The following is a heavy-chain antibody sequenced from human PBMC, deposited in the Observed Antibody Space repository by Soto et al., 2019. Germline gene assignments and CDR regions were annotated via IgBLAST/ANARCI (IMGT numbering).Heavy chain of an antibody. CDR3: ARAGNGDYGRPKPFDY. J-gene: IGHJ4*02. V-gene: IGHV1-46*03. CDR2: INPSGGST. CDR1: GYTFTSYY. Sequence: QVQLVQSGAEVKKPGASAKISCKASGYTFTSYYMHWVRQAPGQGLEWMGIINPSGGSTSYAQKFQGRVTMTRDTSTSTVYMELSSLRSEDTAVYYCARAGNGDYGRPKPFDYWGQGTLVTVSS. D-gene: IGHD4-17*01.